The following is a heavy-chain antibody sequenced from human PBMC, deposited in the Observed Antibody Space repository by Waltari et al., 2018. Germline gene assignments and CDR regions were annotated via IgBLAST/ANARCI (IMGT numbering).Heavy chain of an antibody. CDR1: GCTFSTYG. V-gene: IGHV1-69*06. CDR3: ARIPYYYDKAPLDS. J-gene: IGHJ4*02. CDR2: IIPFFGSP. D-gene: IGHD3-22*01. Sequence: QVQLLQSGAEVKKPGSSVKLSCQASGCTFSTYGISWVRQAPGQRLEWMGKIIPFFGSPDYAENFQGRITITADKSTTTTYLELSSLRSDDTAVYYCARIPYYYDKAPLDSWGQGTLVTVSP.